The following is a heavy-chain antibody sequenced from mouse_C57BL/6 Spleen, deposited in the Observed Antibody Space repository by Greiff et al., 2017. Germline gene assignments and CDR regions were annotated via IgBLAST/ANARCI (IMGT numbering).Heavy chain of an antibody. CDR1: GFNIKDDY. CDR2: IDPENGDT. CDR3: TNYYGSSYRYFDV. V-gene: IGHV14-4*01. J-gene: IGHJ1*03. Sequence: EVNVVESGAELVRPGASVKLSCTASGFNIKDDYMHWVKQRPEQGLEWIGWIDPENGDTEYASKFQGKATITADTSSNTAYLQLSSLTSEDTAVYYCTNYYGSSYRYFDVWGTGTTVTVSS. D-gene: IGHD1-1*01.